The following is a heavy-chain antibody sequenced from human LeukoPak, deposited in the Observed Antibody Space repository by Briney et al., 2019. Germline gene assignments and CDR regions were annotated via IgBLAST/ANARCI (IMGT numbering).Heavy chain of an antibody. CDR1: GFTFISYA. J-gene: IGHJ4*02. CDR2: ISGSGGST. V-gene: IGHV3-23*01. CDR3: AREGDSLGGPFDY. D-gene: IGHD3-16*01. Sequence: GGSLRLSCAASGFTFISYAMSWVRQAPGKGLEWVSAISGSGGSTYYADSVKGRFTISRDNSKNTLYLQMNSLRAEDTAVYYCAREGDSLGGPFDYWGQGTLVTVSS.